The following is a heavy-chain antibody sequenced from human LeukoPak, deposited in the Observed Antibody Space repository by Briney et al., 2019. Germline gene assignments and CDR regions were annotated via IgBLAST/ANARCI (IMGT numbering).Heavy chain of an antibody. Sequence: SETLSLTCTVSSGSISTSNYYWGWVRQPPGKALEWIGNIFYSGSTYYSPSLKSRVTISLDTSRNQFSLKLNSVTAADTAVYYCARSGTYQHSSSYDYWGQGTLVTVSS. D-gene: IGHD6-13*01. V-gene: IGHV4-39*07. J-gene: IGHJ4*02. CDR1: SGSISTSNYY. CDR3: ARSGTYQHSSSYDY. CDR2: IFYSGST.